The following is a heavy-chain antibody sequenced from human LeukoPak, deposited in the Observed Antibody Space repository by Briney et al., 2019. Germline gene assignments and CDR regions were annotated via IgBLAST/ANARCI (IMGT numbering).Heavy chain of an antibody. CDR2: IRSKVNTYAT. J-gene: IGHJ4*02. Sequence: GGSLKLSCATSGFPFSVSAMHWVRQASGRGLEWVGRIRSKVNTYATAYAASVKGRFTISRDDSKNTAYLQMNSLKTGDTAVYYCARVHESSADLRAFDYWGQGTLVSVSS. CDR3: ARVHESSADLRAFDY. CDR1: GFPFSVSA. V-gene: IGHV3-73*01. D-gene: IGHD3-22*01.